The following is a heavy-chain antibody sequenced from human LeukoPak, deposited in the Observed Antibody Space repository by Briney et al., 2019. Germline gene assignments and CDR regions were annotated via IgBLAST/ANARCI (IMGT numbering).Heavy chain of an antibody. CDR1: GFTFSSYA. CDR2: ISYDGSNK. J-gene: IGHJ6*02. Sequence: GRSLRLSCAASGFTFSSYAMHWVRQAPGKGLEWVAVISYDGSNKYYADSMKGRFTIPRDNSKNTLYLQMNSLRAEDTAVYYCARDNSARYDSSGYYNTRYYYYGMDVWGQGTTVTVSS. V-gene: IGHV3-30-3*01. CDR3: ARDNSARYDSSGYYNTRYYYYGMDV. D-gene: IGHD3-22*01.